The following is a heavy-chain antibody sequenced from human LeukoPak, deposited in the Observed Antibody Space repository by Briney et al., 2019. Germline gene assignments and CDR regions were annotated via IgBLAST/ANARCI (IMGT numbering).Heavy chain of an antibody. CDR3: AKDFGVVIAPDY. CDR2: ISGSGGST. D-gene: IGHD3-3*01. J-gene: IGHJ4*02. CDR1: GFTFSSYA. Sequence: QAGGSLRLSCAASGFTFSSYAMSWVRQAPGKGLEWVSAISGSGGSTYYADSVKGRFTISRDNSKNTLYLQMNSLRAEDTAVYYCAKDFGVVIAPDYWGQGTLVTVSS. V-gene: IGHV3-23*01.